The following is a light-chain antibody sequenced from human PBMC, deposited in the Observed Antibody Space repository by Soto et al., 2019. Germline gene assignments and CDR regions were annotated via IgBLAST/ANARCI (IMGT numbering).Light chain of an antibody. V-gene: IGLV1-47*01. Sequence: QSVLTQPPSASGTPGQRVTISCSGSSSNIGGYYVSWYQQLPGTAPKVLIYRNNQRPSGVPDRFSGSKSGTSASLAISGLRSDDEADYYCAVWDDSLSGYVFGTGTKVTVL. CDR1: SSNIGGYY. CDR2: RNN. CDR3: AVWDDSLSGYV. J-gene: IGLJ1*01.